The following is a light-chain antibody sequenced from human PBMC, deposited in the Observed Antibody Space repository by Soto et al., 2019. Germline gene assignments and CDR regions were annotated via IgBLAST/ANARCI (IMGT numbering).Light chain of an antibody. Sequence: ETVLTQSPGTLSLSPGERATLSCRASQSISSTYLAWYQQKPGRGPRLLIYGASSRATGIPDRFSGSGSGTDFTLTISRLEPEDFAVYYCQQYGNSRWTFGQGTKVEFK. J-gene: IGKJ1*01. V-gene: IGKV3-20*01. CDR3: QQYGNSRWT. CDR2: GAS. CDR1: QSISSTY.